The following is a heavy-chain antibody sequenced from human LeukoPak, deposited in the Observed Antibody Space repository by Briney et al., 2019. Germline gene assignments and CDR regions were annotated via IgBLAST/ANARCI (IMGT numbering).Heavy chain of an antibody. CDR1: GYTFTSYY. D-gene: IGHD1-26*01. CDR2: INPSGGST. CDR3: ARDWARYSGSYSYDEYYFDY. V-gene: IGHV1-46*01. Sequence: ASVKVSCKASGYTFTSYYMHWVRQAPGQGLEWMGIINPSGGSTSYAQKFQGRVTMTRDTSTSTVYMELSSLRSEDMAVYYCARDWARYSGSYSYDEYYFDYWGQGTLVTVSS. J-gene: IGHJ4*02.